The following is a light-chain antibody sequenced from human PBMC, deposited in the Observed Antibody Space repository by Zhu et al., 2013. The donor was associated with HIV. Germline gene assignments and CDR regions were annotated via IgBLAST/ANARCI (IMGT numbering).Light chain of an antibody. CDR3: QQYNVFLT. CDR1: QSISSW. V-gene: IGKV1-5*01. Sequence: DIQMTQFPSTLSASIGDRVNITCRASQSISSWLAWYQQKPGKAPKFLIYDASTLNSGVPSRFIGSGSGTEFTLTISSLQPDDFGTYYCQQYNVFLTFGQGTRVESK. J-gene: IGKJ2*01. CDR2: DAS.